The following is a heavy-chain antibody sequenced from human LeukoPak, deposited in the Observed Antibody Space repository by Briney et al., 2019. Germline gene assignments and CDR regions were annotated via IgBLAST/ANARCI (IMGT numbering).Heavy chain of an antibody. CDR1: GGSISSSNW. V-gene: IGHV4-4*02. J-gene: IGHJ4*02. Sequence: SGTLSLNCAVSGGSISSSNWWSWVRQPPGKGLDRIGASYHSGSTNYNPSLKSRVTISVDKSKNQFSLKLSSVTAADTAVYYCASGGTVYCSGGSCYDYWGQGTLVTVSS. CDR3: ASGGTVYCSGGSCYDY. CDR2: SYHSGST. D-gene: IGHD2-15*01.